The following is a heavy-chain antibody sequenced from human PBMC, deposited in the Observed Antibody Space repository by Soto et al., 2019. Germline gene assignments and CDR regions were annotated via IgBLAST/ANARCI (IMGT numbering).Heavy chain of an antibody. CDR3: AKDSGGEGWFAP. J-gene: IGHJ5*02. CDR2: ISNTGGST. V-gene: IGHV3-23*01. CDR1: GFTFSSYA. Sequence: EVQLLESGGGLVQPGGSLRLSCAASGFTFSSYAMSWVRQAPGKGLEWVSAISNTGGSTYYADSVKGRFTISRDNSKNTLYLQMNSLRAEDTAVYYCAKDSGGEGWFAPWGQGILVTVSS. D-gene: IGHD3-10*01.